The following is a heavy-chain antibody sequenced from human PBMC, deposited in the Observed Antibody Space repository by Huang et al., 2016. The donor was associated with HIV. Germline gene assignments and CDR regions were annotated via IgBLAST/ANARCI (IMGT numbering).Heavy chain of an antibody. V-gene: IGHV1-69*13. CDR1: GGTFSKYA. Sequence: QVQLVQSGAEVKTPGSSVKVSCKASGGTFSKYAISWVRQAPGQGLEWSGGSIPMFGTPNYSRKFQGRVTITADDSTSTTYVEVSSLRSEDTALYYCARGQLGSYGDYDVLYWGQGTLVTVSS. CDR2: SIPMFGTP. J-gene: IGHJ4*02. D-gene: IGHD4-17*01. CDR3: ARGQLGSYGDYDVLY.